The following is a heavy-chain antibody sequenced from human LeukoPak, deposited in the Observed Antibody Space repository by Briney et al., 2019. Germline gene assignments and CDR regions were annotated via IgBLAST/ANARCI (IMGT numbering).Heavy chain of an antibody. CDR3: ARDLVMNIVVVPAAIEADAFDI. Sequence: GASVKVSCKASGGTFSSYAISWVRQAPGQGLEWMGGIIPIFGTANYAQKFQGRVTITTDESTSTAYMELSSLRSEDTAVYYCARDLVMNIVVVPAAIEADAFDIWGQGTMVTVSS. D-gene: IGHD2-2*02. CDR1: GGTFSSYA. CDR2: IIPIFGTA. J-gene: IGHJ3*02. V-gene: IGHV1-69*05.